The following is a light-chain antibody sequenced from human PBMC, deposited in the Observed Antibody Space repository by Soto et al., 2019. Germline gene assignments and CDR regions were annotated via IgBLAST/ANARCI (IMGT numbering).Light chain of an antibody. Sequence: EIVLTQSPGTLSLSPGDRATLSCRASQSLSVSYIAWYQQKPGQAPRLLIYSTSTRAAGIPDRFTGRGSGTHFTPAISRLEPEDFAVYYCHQFGDSPQTFGQGTKVDIK. CDR1: QSLSVSY. CDR2: STS. J-gene: IGKJ1*01. CDR3: HQFGDSPQT. V-gene: IGKV3-20*01.